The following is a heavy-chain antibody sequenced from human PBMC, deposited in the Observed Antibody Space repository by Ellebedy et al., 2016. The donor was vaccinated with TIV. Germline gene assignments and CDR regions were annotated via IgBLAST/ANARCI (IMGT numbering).Heavy chain of an antibody. CDR2: IYHSGST. D-gene: IGHD3-10*01. Sequence: SETLSLXCAVSGGSISSSNWWSWVRQPPGKGLEWIGEIYHSGSTNYNPSLKSRVTISVDKSKNQFSLKLSSVTAADTAVYYCARMVRGAPYYYGMDVWGQGTTVTVSS. CDR3: ARMVRGAPYYYGMDV. J-gene: IGHJ6*02. CDR1: GGSISSSNW. V-gene: IGHV4-4*02.